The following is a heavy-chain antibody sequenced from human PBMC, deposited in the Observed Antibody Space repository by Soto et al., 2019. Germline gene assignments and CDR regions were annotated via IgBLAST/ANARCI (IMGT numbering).Heavy chain of an antibody. V-gene: IGHV3-48*01. D-gene: IGHD6-19*01. CDR1: GFTFSSYS. CDR3: AKDLSSSGWYDYFQR. Sequence: GGSLRLSCAASGFTFSSYSMNWVRQAPGKGLGWVSYISSGSSTIYYADSVKGRFTISRDNSKNTLYLQMNSLRAEDTAVYYCAKDLSSSGWYDYFQRWGQGTLVTLSS. CDR2: ISSGSSTI. J-gene: IGHJ1*01.